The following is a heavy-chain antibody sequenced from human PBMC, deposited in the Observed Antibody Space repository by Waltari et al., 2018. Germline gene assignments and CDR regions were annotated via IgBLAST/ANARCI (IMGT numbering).Heavy chain of an antibody. Sequence: EVQLVQSGAEVKKPGAAARISCRASGYTFTDYYIHWIQQAPGKGLTWMGRVDPKLGDTLFVPQFQGGLTLTADTSRDTAYMELTSLHYDDTAVYYCARGPLGAAHWFDSWGQGTLVTVSS. J-gene: IGHJ5*01. CDR3: ARGPLGAAHWFDS. CDR1: GYTFTDYY. CDR2: VDPKLGDT. D-gene: IGHD1-26*01. V-gene: IGHV1-69-2*01.